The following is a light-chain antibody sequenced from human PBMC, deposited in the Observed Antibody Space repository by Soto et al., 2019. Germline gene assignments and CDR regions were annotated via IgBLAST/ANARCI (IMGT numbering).Light chain of an antibody. Sequence: QSVLTQPASVSGSPGQSITISCTGTSSDVGGSNYVSWYQQHPGKAPKLIIYDVNNWPSGISNRFSGSKSGNTASLTISGLQAEDEADYYCSSYRSGSTLVFGGGTKLTVL. V-gene: IGLV2-14*03. CDR2: DVN. CDR1: SSDVGGSNY. J-gene: IGLJ2*01. CDR3: SSYRSGSTLV.